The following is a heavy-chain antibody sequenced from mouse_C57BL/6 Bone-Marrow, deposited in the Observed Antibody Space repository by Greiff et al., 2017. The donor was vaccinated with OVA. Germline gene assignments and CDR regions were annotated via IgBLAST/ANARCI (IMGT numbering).Heavy chain of an antibody. D-gene: IGHD2-2*01. Sequence: EVKLEESGGGLVKPGGSLKLSCAASGFTFSDYGMHWVRQAPEKGLEWVAYISSGSSTIYYADTVKGRFTISRDNAKNTLFLQMTSLRSEDTAMYYCARAMVTTTGVDYWGQGTTLTVSS. CDR3: ARAMVTTTGVDY. CDR2: ISSGSSTI. CDR1: GFTFSDYG. J-gene: IGHJ2*01. V-gene: IGHV5-17*01.